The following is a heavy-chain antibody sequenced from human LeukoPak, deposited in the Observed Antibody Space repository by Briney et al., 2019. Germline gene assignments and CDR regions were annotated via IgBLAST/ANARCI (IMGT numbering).Heavy chain of an antibody. J-gene: IGHJ3*02. Sequence: PAGSLRLSCAASGFTFSSYWMSWVRQAPGKGLEWVANMKQDGSEKYYVDSVKGRFTISRDNAKNSLYLQMNSLRVEDTAVYYCARSLAAGFDIWGQGTMVTVSS. D-gene: IGHD6-25*01. CDR3: ARSLAAGFDI. CDR1: GFTFSSYW. CDR2: MKQDGSEK. V-gene: IGHV3-7*04.